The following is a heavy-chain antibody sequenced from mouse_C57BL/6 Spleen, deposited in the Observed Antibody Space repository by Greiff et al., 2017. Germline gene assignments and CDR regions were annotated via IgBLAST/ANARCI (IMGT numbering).Heavy chain of an antibody. V-gene: IGHV1-69*01. Sequence: QVQLQQPGAELVMPGASVKLSCKASGYTFTSYWMHWVKQRPGQGLEWIGEIYPSDSNTNYNQKFKGKSTLTVDKSSSTAYMQLSSLTSEDSAVYYCARKSRFITAVGNYCDYWGQGTTLTVSS. CDR2: IYPSDSNT. D-gene: IGHD1-1*01. CDR1: GYTFTSYW. J-gene: IGHJ2*01. CDR3: ARKSRFITAVGNYCDY.